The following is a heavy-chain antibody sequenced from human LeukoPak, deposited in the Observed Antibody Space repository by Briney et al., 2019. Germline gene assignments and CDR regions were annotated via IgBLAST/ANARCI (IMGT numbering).Heavy chain of an antibody. CDR1: GYTFTSYD. Sequence: ASVKVSCKASGYTFTSYDINWVRQATGQGLEWMGWTNPNSGNTGYAQKFQGRVTMTRNTSISTAYMELSSLRSEDTAVYYCARVRGSPYYYYYYMDVWGKGTTVTVSS. J-gene: IGHJ6*03. D-gene: IGHD1-26*01. CDR2: TNPNSGNT. CDR3: ARVRGSPYYYYYYMDV. V-gene: IGHV1-8*01.